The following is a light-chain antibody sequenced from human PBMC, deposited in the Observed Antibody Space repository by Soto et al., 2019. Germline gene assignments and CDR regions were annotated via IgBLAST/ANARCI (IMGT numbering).Light chain of an antibody. V-gene: IGKV1-27*01. CDR3: QKFNSVPHT. CDR1: QGISSY. J-gene: IGKJ2*01. Sequence: DIQMTQSPSSLSASIGDIVTITCRASQGISSYLAWYQQKPGKVPKLLIYAASTLQSGVPSRFSGSGSGTDFTLTISSLQPEDVATYYCQKFNSVPHTFGQGTKLEIK. CDR2: AAS.